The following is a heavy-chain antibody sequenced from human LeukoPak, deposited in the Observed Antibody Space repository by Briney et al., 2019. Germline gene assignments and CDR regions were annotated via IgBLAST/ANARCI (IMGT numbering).Heavy chain of an antibody. V-gene: IGHV4-31*03. CDR2: IYYSGST. J-gene: IGHJ5*02. D-gene: IGHD3-10*01. CDR1: GGSISSGGYY. CDR3: ARAYGSGSYAVWFDP. Sequence: PSETLSLTCTVSGGSISSGGYYWSWIRQHPGKGLEWIGYIYYSGSTYYNPSLKSRVTISVDTSKNQFSLKLSSVTAADTAVYYCARAYGSGSYAVWFDPWGQGTLVTVSS.